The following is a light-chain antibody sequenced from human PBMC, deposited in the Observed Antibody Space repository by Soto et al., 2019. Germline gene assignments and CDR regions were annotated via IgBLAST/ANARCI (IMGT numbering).Light chain of an antibody. V-gene: IGLV2-14*01. CDR2: EVT. CDR3: SSHAGSSAFYV. CDR1: SSDIGAYDY. J-gene: IGLJ1*01. Sequence: QSVLTQPASVSGSPGQSITISCTGTSSDIGAYDYVSWYQQYPGRVPKLLIHEVTNRPSGVSDRFSGSKSGNTASLTISGLQTEDEADYYCSSHAGSSAFYVXGTGTKVTVL.